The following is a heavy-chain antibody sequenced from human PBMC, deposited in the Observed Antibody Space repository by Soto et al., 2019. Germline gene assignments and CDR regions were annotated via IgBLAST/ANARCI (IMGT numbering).Heavy chain of an antibody. D-gene: IGHD6-6*01. CDR1: GFTSRSYW. Sequence: GGALRLSCAASGFTSRSYWMQWVRQAPGKGLVWVSWINSDGSSTSYADSVKGRFTISRDNAKNTLYLQMNSLRAEDTAVYYCASGGSSLNFDSWGQGPLVTVSS. J-gene: IGHJ4*02. V-gene: IGHV3-74*01. CDR2: INSDGSST. CDR3: ASGGSSLNFDS.